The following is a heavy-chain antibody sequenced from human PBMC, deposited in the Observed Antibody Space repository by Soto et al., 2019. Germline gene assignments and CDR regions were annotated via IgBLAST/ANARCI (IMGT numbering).Heavy chain of an antibody. CDR3: ARGMSVAGRAYDY. CDR1: DYSIGSGYD. J-gene: IGHJ4*02. CDR2: VHHSGGA. V-gene: IGHV4-38-2*02. D-gene: IGHD6-19*01. Sequence: PSETLSLTCTVSDYSIGSGYDWGWIRQPRGKGLEWIGNVHHSGGAYSSPSLKSRVTISIDTSKNQFSLRLTSATAADTAVYYCARGMSVAGRAYDYWGQGTRVTVSS.